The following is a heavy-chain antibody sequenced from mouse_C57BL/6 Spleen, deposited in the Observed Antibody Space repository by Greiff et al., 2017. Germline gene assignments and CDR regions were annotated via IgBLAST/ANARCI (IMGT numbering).Heavy chain of an antibody. J-gene: IGHJ1*03. V-gene: IGHV1-69*01. CDR3: AKGGDDYYGGSYWYFDV. D-gene: IGHD1-1*01. CDR1: GYTFTSYW. Sequence: QVQLQQPGAELVMPGASVKLSCKASGYTFTSYWMHWVKQRPGQGLEWIGEIDPSDSYTNYNQKFKGKSTLTVDKSSSTAYMQLSSLTSEDSAVYYCAKGGDDYYGGSYWYFDVWGTGTTVTVSS. CDR2: IDPSDSYT.